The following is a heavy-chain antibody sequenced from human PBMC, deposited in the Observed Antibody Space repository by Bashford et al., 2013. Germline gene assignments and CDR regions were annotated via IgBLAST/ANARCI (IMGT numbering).Heavy chain of an antibody. CDR3: ARSSFYYGSGSYPFGY. CDR1: GGSISSGGYY. V-gene: IGHV4-39*01. Sequence: RPLLYSSETLSLTCTVSGGSISSGGYYWSWIRQHPGKGLEWIGSIYYSGSTYYNPSLKSRVTISVDTSKNQFSLKLSSVTAADTAVYYCARSSFYYGSGSYPFGYWGQGTLVTVSS. D-gene: IGHD3-10*01. CDR2: IYYSGST. J-gene: IGHJ4*02.